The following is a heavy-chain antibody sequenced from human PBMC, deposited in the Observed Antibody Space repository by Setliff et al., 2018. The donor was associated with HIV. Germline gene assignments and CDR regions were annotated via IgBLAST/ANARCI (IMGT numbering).Heavy chain of an antibody. J-gene: IGHJ4*02. V-gene: IGHV4-38-2*01. Sequence: SETLSLTCAVSGYSISSGYYWGWIRQPPGKGLEWIGSIYHSGSTNYNPSLKSRVTISVDTSKKQFSLKLSSVTAADTAVYYCARRPYYFDYWGQGTLVTVSS. CDR2: IYHSGST. CDR3: ARRPYYFDY. CDR1: GYSISSGYY.